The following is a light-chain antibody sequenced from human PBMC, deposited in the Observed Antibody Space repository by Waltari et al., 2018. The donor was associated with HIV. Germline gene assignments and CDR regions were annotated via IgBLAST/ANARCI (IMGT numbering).Light chain of an antibody. Sequence: EIVLTQSPATLSLSPGERATLSCRASQSVGYYVAWYQLKPGQAPRLLIYDASNRPTGLPGMFSGSGSGTFFTLTISRLEPEDFVVYYCHQRTNWPPLTFGGGTKVEIK. CDR3: HQRTNWPPLT. J-gene: IGKJ4*01. CDR1: QSVGYY. V-gene: IGKV3-11*01. CDR2: DAS.